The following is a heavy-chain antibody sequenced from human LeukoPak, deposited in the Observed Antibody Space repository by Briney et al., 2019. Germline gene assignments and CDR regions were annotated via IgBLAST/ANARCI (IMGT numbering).Heavy chain of an antibody. D-gene: IGHD3-22*01. CDR3: ARSRGYYYDTPFDH. CDR1: GGSVSSGSYY. J-gene: IGHJ4*02. Sequence: SETLSLTCTVSGGSVSSGSYYWSWIRQPPGKGLEWIGYIYYSGSTNYNPSLKSRVTISVDTSKNQFSLKLSSVTAADTAVYYCARSRGYYYDTPFDHWGQGTLVTVSS. CDR2: IYYSGST. V-gene: IGHV4-61*01.